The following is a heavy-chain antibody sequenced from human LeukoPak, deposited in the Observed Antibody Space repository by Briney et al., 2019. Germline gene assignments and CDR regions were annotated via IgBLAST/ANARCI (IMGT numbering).Heavy chain of an antibody. Sequence: GGSLRLSCAASGFTFSSYAMSWVRQAPGKGLEWVGLIGSKTDGGTPEYAAPVKGRFTISRDDTKHTLYLQMNSLKTEDTAVYYCTSWTSHWGQGTLVTVSS. D-gene: IGHD3/OR15-3a*01. CDR2: IGSKTDGGTP. CDR3: TSWTSH. CDR1: GFTFSSYA. V-gene: IGHV3-15*04. J-gene: IGHJ4*02.